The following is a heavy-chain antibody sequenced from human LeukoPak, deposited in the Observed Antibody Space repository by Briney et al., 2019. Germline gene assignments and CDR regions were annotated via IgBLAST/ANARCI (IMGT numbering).Heavy chain of an antibody. D-gene: IGHD5-24*01. J-gene: IGHJ3*01. Sequence: GASVKVSCKASGYTFTNSYIHWVRQAPGQVLEWMGLINPDGGNANYAQKFQGRVTLTRDTSTSTVYMELSSLRSEDTAIYYCARIRDGYNDAYDLWGQGTVVTVPS. CDR1: GYTFTNSY. CDR3: ARIRDGYNDAYDL. V-gene: IGHV1-46*01. CDR2: INPDGGNA.